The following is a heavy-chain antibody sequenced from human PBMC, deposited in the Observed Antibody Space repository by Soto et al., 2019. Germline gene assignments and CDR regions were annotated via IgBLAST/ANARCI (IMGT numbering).Heavy chain of an antibody. CDR2: INSDGSTT. V-gene: IGHV3-74*01. CDR3: ARAAERWYFDY. Sequence: PGGSLRLSCVASGFTFSSYWMQWVRQAPGKGLVWVSRINSDGSTTTYADPVKGRFTISRDNAKNTVYLQMNSLRAEDTAVYFCARAAERWYFDYWGQGALVTVSS. J-gene: IGHJ4*02. D-gene: IGHD4-17*01. CDR1: GFTFSSYW.